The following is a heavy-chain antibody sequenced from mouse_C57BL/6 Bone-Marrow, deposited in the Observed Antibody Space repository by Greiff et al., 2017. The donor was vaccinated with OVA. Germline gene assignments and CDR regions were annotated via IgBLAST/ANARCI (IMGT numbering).Heavy chain of an antibody. J-gene: IGHJ3*01. Sequence: EVQGVESGPELVKPGASVKIPCKASGYTFTDYNMDWVKQSHGKSLEWIGDINPNNGGTIYNQKFKGKATLTVDKSSSTAYMELRSLTSEDTAVYYCAREGYYYGSSWFAYWGQGTLVTVSA. D-gene: IGHD1-1*01. CDR2: INPNNGGT. V-gene: IGHV1-18*01. CDR1: GYTFTDYN. CDR3: AREGYYYGSSWFAY.